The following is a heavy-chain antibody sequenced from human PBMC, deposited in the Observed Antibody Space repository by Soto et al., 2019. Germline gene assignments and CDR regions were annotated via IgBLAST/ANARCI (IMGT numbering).Heavy chain of an antibody. V-gene: IGHV4-39*01. CDR3: AGQTFTIAAASYGRSNWFDP. D-gene: IGHD6-25*01. J-gene: IGHJ5*02. CDR2: IYFTGNT. CDR1: GGSITSRSHF. Sequence: SETLSLTCTASGGSITSRSHFWVWVRQPPGKGLEWIGTIYFTGNTYYTPSLKSRLTMSIDTSKNEFSLRLNSVTAADTAVYYCAGQTFTIAAASYGRSNWFDPWGPGTLVTVSS.